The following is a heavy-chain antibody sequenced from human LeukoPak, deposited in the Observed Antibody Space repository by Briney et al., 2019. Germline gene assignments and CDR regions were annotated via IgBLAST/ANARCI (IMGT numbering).Heavy chain of an antibody. CDR3: ARIAGHNYNYAFDY. V-gene: IGHV3-23*01. D-gene: IGHD3-16*01. J-gene: IGHJ4*02. CDR1: GFIFSNYA. CDR2: ISGLGNGP. Sequence: LTGGSLRLSCAPSGFIFSNYAMGWVRQAPGKGLEWVSGISGLGNGPSYADSVKGRFTISRDNSKNTLFLQMNSLRVEDTALYYCARIAGHNYNYAFDYWGQGTLATVSS.